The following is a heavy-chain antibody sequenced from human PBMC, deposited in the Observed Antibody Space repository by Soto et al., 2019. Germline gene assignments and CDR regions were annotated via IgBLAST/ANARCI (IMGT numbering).Heavy chain of an antibody. V-gene: IGHV1-3*01. J-gene: IGHJ3*02. CDR1: GYTFTSYA. CDR3: AIFLGSRTGHDLFAFDI. D-gene: IGHD2-15*01. CDR2: INAGNGNT. Sequence: GASVKVSCKASGYTFTSYAMHWVRQAPGQRHERMGWINAGNGNTKYSQKFQGRVTITRDTSASTAYMELSSLRSEDTAVYYCAIFLGSRTGHDLFAFDISGQRTMVPVSS.